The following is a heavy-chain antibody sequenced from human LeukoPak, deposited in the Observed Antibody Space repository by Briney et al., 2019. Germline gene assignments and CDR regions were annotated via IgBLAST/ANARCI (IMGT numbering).Heavy chain of an antibody. CDR3: AREGLYGDYVWSLDY. Sequence: GESLKISCKGSGYSFTSYWIGWVRQMPGKGLEWMGIIYPGDSDTRYSPSFQGQVTISADKSISTAYLQWSSLKASDTAMYYCAREGLYGDYVWSLDYWGQGALVTVSS. CDR1: GYSFTSYW. V-gene: IGHV5-51*01. D-gene: IGHD4-17*01. J-gene: IGHJ4*02. CDR2: IYPGDSDT.